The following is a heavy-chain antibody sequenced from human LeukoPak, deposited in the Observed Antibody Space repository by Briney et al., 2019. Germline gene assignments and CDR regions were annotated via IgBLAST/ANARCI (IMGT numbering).Heavy chain of an antibody. CDR3: AKDIVRRYSSPSVFDY. V-gene: IGHV3-9*01. CDR1: GFTFDDYA. J-gene: IGHJ4*02. Sequence: GGSLRLSCAASGFTFDDYAMHWVRQAPGKGLEWVSGISWNSGSIGYADSVKGRFTISRDNAKNSLYLQMNSLRAEDTALYYCAKDIVRRYSSPSVFDYWGQGTLVTVSS. CDR2: ISWNSGSI. D-gene: IGHD6-13*01.